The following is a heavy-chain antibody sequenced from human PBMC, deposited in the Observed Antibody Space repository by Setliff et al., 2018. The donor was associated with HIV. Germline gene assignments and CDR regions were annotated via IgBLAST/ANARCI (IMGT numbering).Heavy chain of an antibody. V-gene: IGHV4-34*01. CDR2: VYHSGSS. Sequence: SETLSLTCAVYGGSFSGYSWSWIRQPPGKGPEWIGEVYHSGSSNYNPSLKSRVTISVDTSKKQFSLRLNSVTAADTAMYYCVHSLLGAPMVDYWGQGTLVTVS. CDR3: VHSLLGAPMVDY. D-gene: IGHD3-16*01. CDR1: GGSFSGYS. J-gene: IGHJ4*02.